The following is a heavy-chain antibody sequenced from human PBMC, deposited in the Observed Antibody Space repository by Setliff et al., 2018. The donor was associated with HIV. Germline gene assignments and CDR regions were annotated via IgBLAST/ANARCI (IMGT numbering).Heavy chain of an antibody. CDR2: IFYSGTT. CDR3: ARVNALIRAPFDY. Sequence: SETLSLTCTVSGGSITGYYWSWVRQPPGKGLEWIGYIFYSGTTNYSPSLNSRATISVETSKNSFSLRLRSVTAADTAVYYCARVNALIRAPFDYWGQGALVTVSS. V-gene: IGHV4-59*01. CDR1: GGSITGYY. J-gene: IGHJ4*02.